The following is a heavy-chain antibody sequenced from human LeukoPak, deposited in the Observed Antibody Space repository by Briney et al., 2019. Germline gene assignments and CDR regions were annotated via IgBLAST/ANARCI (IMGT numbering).Heavy chain of an antibody. D-gene: IGHD3-10*01. J-gene: IGHJ4*02. CDR3: ARGPSYGSGSYNIYGIDY. V-gene: IGHV1-8*01. CDR1: VYTFTSYD. Sequence: ASVKVSFKASVYTFTSYDINWLRQATGQGLEWMGLMNPNSANTGYAQKFQGSVTMTRDTSISTAYMELSSLTSEDTAVYYCARGPSYGSGSYNIYGIDYWGQGTLVTVSS. CDR2: MNPNSANT.